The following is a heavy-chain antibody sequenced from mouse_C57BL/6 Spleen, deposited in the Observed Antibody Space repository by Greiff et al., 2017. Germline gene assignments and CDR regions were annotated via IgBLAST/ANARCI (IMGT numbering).Heavy chain of an antibody. V-gene: IGHV1-18*01. J-gene: IGHJ4*01. CDR3: ARSGNYYGSSGGYYAMDY. CDR1: GYTFTDYN. D-gene: IGHD1-1*01. Sequence: EVKLMESGPELVKPGASVKIPCKASGYTFTDYNMDWVKQSHGKSLEWIGDINPNNGGTIYNQKFKGKATLTVDKSSSTAYMELRSLTSEDTAVYYCARSGNYYGSSGGYYAMDYWGQGTSVTVSS. CDR2: INPNNGGT.